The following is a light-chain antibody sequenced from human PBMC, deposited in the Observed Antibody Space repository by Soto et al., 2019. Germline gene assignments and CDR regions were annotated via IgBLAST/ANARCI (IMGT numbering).Light chain of an antibody. CDR1: SRDVGSYNL. J-gene: IGLJ1*01. V-gene: IGLV2-23*01. CDR3: CSYAGSLSV. Sequence: QSVVTQPASVSGSPGQSVTISCTGTSRDVGSYNLVSWYQQHPGKAPKLMIYEGSKRPSGVSNRFSGSESGNTASLTISGLQAEDEADYYCCSYAGSLSVFGTGTKVTVL. CDR2: EGS.